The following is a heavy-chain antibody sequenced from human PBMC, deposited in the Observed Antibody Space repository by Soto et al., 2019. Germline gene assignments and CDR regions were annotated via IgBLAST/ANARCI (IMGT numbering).Heavy chain of an antibody. D-gene: IGHD4-17*01. CDR2: ISGSGGST. Sequence: GGSLRLSCAASGFTFSSYAMSWVRQAPGKGLEWVSAISGSGGSTYYADSVKGRFTISRDNFKNTLYLQMNSLRAVDTVVYYCAKKILDYGDYPIDYWGQGTLVTVPS. V-gene: IGHV3-23*01. CDR3: AKKILDYGDYPIDY. CDR1: GFTFSSYA. J-gene: IGHJ4*02.